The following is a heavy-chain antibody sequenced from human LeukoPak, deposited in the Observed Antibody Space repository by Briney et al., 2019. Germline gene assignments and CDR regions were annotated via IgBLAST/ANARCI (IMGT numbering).Heavy chain of an antibody. Sequence: ASVKVSCKASGYTFTGYYMHWVRQAPGQGLEWMGWINPNSGGTNFAQKFQGRVTMTRDTSISTAYMELSRLRSDDTAVYYCARDGSGSTGYNWFDPWGQGTLVTVSS. V-gene: IGHV1-2*02. CDR1: GYTFTGYY. CDR3: ARDGSGSTGYNWFDP. J-gene: IGHJ5*02. D-gene: IGHD3-10*01. CDR2: INPNSGGT.